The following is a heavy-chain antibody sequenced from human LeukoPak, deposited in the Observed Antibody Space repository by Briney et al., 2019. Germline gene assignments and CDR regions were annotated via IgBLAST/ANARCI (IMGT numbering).Heavy chain of an antibody. V-gene: IGHV4-34*01. J-gene: IGHJ4*02. D-gene: IGHD4-17*01. CDR2: INHSGYT. CDR1: GVSFDDYY. Sequence: SETLSLTCAVSGVSFDDYYWSWVRQTPGKGLEWIGEINHSGYTNDSPALKRRVTLSIDTSRKQFSLNLRSVTVADAGIYYCPRMNTGHDYWGQGTLVTVSS. CDR3: PRMNTGHDY.